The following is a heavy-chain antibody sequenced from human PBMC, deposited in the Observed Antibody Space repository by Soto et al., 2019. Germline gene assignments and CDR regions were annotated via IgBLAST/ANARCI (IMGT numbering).Heavy chain of an antibody. CDR2: SITPSGDNT. Sequence: GGSLRLSCAASGFAFSTHAMNWVRQAPGKGLAWVSSITPSGDNTYYAASVKGRFTISRDDSKSIAYLQMNSLKTEDTAVYYCTRDPSTYYYDSSGYYPPGYWGQGTLVTVSS. CDR1: GFAFSTHA. CDR3: TRDPSTYYYDSSGYYPPGY. J-gene: IGHJ4*02. V-gene: IGHV3-49*04. D-gene: IGHD3-22*01.